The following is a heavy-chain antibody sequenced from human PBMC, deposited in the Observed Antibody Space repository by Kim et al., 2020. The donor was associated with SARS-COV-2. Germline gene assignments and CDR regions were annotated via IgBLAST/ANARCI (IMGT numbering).Heavy chain of an antibody. Sequence: GGTNYAQKFQGRVTMTRDTSISTAYMELSRLRSDDTAVYYCARDLVSMDVWGQGTTVTVSS. CDR3: ARDLVSMDV. D-gene: IGHD2-8*02. CDR2: GGT. V-gene: IGHV1-2*02. J-gene: IGHJ6*02.